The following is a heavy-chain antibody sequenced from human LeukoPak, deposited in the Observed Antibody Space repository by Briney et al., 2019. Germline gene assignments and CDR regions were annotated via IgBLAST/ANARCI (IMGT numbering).Heavy chain of an antibody. J-gene: IGHJ5*01. CDR3: ARQVAVVEPTDPNWFDS. D-gene: IGHD2-21*01. Sequence: PSETLSLTCNASGDSIGRSTYYWGWVRQTPEKGLEWIGSIFYNGRTYYTPSLQSRVIMSLDTSKNQFSLRLTSVTAADTAVYYCARQVAVVEPTDPNWFDSWGQGTLVTVSS. CDR1: GDSIGRSTYY. V-gene: IGHV4-39*07. CDR2: IFYNGRT.